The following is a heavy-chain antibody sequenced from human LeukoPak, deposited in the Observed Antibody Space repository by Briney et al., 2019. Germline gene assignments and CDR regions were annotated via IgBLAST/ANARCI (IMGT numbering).Heavy chain of an antibody. J-gene: IGHJ4*02. CDR3: AKSYGSGITPLDY. V-gene: IGHV3-23*01. Sequence: GGSLRLSCVASGFTFSTHAMSWVRQAPGKGLEWVSAISGSGGSTYYADSVKGRFTISRDNSKNTLYLQMNSLRAEDTAVYYCAKSYGSGITPLDYWGQGTLVTVSS. D-gene: IGHD3-10*01. CDR2: ISGSGGST. CDR1: GFTFSTHA.